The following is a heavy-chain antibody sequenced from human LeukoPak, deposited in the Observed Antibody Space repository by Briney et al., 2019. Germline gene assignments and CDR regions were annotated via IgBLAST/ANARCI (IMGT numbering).Heavy chain of an antibody. D-gene: IGHD6-13*01. Sequence: GGSLRLSCAASGFTFSSYGMHWVRQAPGKGLEWVAYIQYDGSNEQYAHSVKGRFRISRDSSKNILYLQMNSLRAEDTAVYYCARGAVIAAAGIGYFDYWGQGTLVTVSS. CDR2: IQYDGSNE. CDR1: GFTFSSYG. J-gene: IGHJ4*02. V-gene: IGHV3-30*02. CDR3: ARGAVIAAAGIGYFDY.